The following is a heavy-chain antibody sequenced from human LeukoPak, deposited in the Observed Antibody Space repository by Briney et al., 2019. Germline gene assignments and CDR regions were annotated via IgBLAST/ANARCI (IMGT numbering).Heavy chain of an antibody. CDR2: ISSSGSTI. CDR1: GFTFSSYE. CDR3: AREGTTVTTTDVNGMDV. V-gene: IGHV3-48*03. J-gene: IGHJ6*01. D-gene: IGHD4-17*01. Sequence: GGSLRLSCAASGFTFSSYEMNWVRQAPGKGLEWVSYISSSGSTIYYADSVKGRFTISRDNAKNSLYLQMNSLRAEDTAVYYCAREGTTVTTTDVNGMDVWGKGPRSPSPQ.